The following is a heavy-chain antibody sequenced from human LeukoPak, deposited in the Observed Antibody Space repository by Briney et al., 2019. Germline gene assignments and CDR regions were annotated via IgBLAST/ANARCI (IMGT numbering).Heavy chain of an antibody. Sequence: PSETLPLTCTVSGGSISSSSYYWGWIRQPPGKGLEWIGTIYYSGSTYYNPSLKSRVTISVDTSKNQFSLKLSSVTAADTAVFYCASRPTDYYGSKGYFDYWGQGTLVTVSS. CDR2: IYYSGST. CDR1: GGSISSSSYY. CDR3: ASRPTDYYGSKGYFDY. J-gene: IGHJ4*02. V-gene: IGHV4-39*01. D-gene: IGHD3-10*01.